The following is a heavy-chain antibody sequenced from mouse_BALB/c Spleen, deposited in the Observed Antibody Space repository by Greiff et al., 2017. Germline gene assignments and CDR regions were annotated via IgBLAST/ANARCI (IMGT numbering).Heavy chain of an antibody. CDR2: ISSGSSTI. D-gene: IGHD2-1*01. CDR1: GFTFSSFG. J-gene: IGHJ2*01. CDR3: ARSGPGNYYFDY. Sequence: EVKLVESGGGLVQPGGSRKLSCAASGFTFSSFGMHWVRQAPEKGLEWVAYISSGSSTIYYADTVKGRFTISRDHPKNTLFLQMTSLRSEDTAMYYCARSGPGNYYFDYWGQGTTLTVSS. V-gene: IGHV5-17*02.